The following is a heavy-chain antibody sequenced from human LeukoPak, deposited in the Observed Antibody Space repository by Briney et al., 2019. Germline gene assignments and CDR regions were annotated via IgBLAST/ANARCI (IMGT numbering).Heavy chain of an antibody. D-gene: IGHD6-19*01. V-gene: IGHV1-18*04. J-gene: IGHJ4*02. CDR2: ISAYNGNT. Sequence: ASVKVSCKASGYTFTSYYMHWVRQAPGQGLEWMGWISAYNGNTNYAQKLQGRVTMTTDTSTSTAYMELRSLRSDDTAVYYCARDRESSGWYGVPDYWGQGTLVTVSS. CDR3: ARDRESSGWYGVPDY. CDR1: GYTFTSYY.